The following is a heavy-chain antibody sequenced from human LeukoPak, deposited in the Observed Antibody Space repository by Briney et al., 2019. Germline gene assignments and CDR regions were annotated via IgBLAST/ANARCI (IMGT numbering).Heavy chain of an antibody. CDR1: GYTFTSYY. CDR2: INPSGGST. V-gene: IGHV1-46*01. J-gene: IGHJ6*02. CDR3: AKRSSSSWNYYGMDV. D-gene: IGHD6-13*01. Sequence: ASVKVSCKASGYTFTSYYMHWVRQAPGQGLEWMGIINPSGGSTSYAQKFQGRVTMTRDTSTSTVYMELSSLRSEDTAVYYCAKRSSSSWNYYGMDVWGQGTTVTVSS.